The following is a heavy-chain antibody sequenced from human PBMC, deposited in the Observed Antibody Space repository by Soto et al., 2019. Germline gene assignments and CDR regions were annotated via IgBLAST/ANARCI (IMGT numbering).Heavy chain of an antibody. CDR3: SRSLDS. V-gene: IGHV3-7*01. CDR1: GFTFSSFW. Sequence: VGSPRLSCAASGFTFSSFWMDWVRQAPGKGLEWVANISPDGSEKQYVDSVKGRFTISRDNAKNSLYLQMSSVTVEDSALYYCSRSLDSWGQGTRVTVSS. J-gene: IGHJ4*02. CDR2: ISPDGSEK.